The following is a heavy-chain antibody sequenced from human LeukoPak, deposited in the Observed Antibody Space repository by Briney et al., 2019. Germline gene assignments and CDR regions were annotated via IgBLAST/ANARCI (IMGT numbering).Heavy chain of an antibody. J-gene: IGHJ3*02. Sequence: SVKVSCKASGGTFSSYAISWVRQAPGQGLEWMGGIIPIFGTANYAQKFQGRVTITTDESTSTAYMELSSLRSEDTAVYYCASRDSWDRDAFDIWGQGTMVTASS. D-gene: IGHD3-22*01. V-gene: IGHV1-69*05. CDR3: ASRDSWDRDAFDI. CDR2: IIPIFGTA. CDR1: GGTFSSYA.